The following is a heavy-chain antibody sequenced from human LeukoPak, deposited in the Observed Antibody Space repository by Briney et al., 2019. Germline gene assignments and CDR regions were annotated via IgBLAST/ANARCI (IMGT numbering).Heavy chain of an antibody. CDR3: ARVLRGTSVYSHYGQDV. CDR2: VGGSCDIT. V-gene: IGHV3-23*01. J-gene: IGHJ6*02. CDR1: GFTFSSYA. Sequence: PGGSLRLSCAASGFTFSSYAMTWVRQAPGKGLEWVSGVGGSCDITFYAGSVKGRVTGSGDGTFYADSVRGRFTISRDTSKNTLFLEMNSLRAEDTALYFCARVLRGTSVYSHYGQDVWGQGTAVTVSS. D-gene: IGHD2-15*01.